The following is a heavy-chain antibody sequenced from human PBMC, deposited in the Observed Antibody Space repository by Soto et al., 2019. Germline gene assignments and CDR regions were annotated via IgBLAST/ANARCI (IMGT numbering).Heavy chain of an antibody. CDR2: ISGSGGST. J-gene: IGHJ4*02. D-gene: IGHD2-15*01. CDR1: GFTFSSYA. CDR3: AKKASTRFCSGGSCYGYYFDY. V-gene: IGHV3-23*01. Sequence: VQLLESGGGLVQPGGSLRLSCAASGFTFSSYAMSWVRQAPGKGLEWVSAISGSGGSTYYADSVKGRFTISRDNSKNTLYLQMNSLRAEDTAVYYCAKKASTRFCSGGSCYGYYFDYWGQGTLVTVSS.